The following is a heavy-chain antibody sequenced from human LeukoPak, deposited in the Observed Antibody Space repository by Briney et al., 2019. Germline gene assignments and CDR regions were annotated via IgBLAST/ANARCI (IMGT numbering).Heavy chain of an antibody. CDR2: ISYSGST. CDR1: GGSISSSSYY. J-gene: IGHJ4*02. D-gene: IGHD3-22*01. V-gene: IGHV4-39*07. Sequence: PSETLSLTCTVSGGSISSSSYYWGWIRQFPGKGLEWIGSISYSGSTYYNPSLKSRVTISVDTSKNQFSLKLSSVTAADTAVYYCARDGSSGYTLDYWGQGTLVTVSS. CDR3: ARDGSSGYTLDY.